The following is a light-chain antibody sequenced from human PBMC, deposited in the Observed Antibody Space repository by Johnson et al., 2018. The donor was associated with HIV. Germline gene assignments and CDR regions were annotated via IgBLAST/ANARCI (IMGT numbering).Light chain of an antibody. CDR3: GTWDSGLSAHYV. Sequence: QSVLTQPPSVSAAPGQKVTISCSGSSSNIGNNYVSWYQQLPETAPKLLIYDNNKRPSGIPDRFSGSKSGTSATLGITGLQTGDEADYYCGTWDSGLSAHYVFGTGTKVTVL. V-gene: IGLV1-51*01. CDR2: DNN. CDR1: SSNIGNNY. J-gene: IGLJ1*01.